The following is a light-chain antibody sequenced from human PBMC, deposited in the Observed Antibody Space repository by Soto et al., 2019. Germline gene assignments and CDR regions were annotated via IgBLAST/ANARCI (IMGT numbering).Light chain of an antibody. J-gene: IGKJ3*01. V-gene: IGKV1-27*01. Sequence: DSEMTQSPASLSVFPGDRATISCRASSNINNNLAWYQQKPGKTPKLLIYGASTWQAGVPTRFSGGGSGTDFNLTINSLQPEDVATYYCQRYNNGPAVTFGGGTKV. CDR3: QRYNNGPAVT. CDR1: SNINNN. CDR2: GAS.